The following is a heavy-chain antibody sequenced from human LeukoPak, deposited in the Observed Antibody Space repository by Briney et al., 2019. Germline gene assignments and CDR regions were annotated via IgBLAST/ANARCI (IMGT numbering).Heavy chain of an antibody. D-gene: IGHD3-22*01. Sequence: SQTLSLTCTVSGGSTSSGSYYWSWIRQPAGKGLEWIGRIYTSGSTNYNPSLKSRVTISVDTSKNQFSLKLSSVTAADTAVYYCARAEYYYDSSGYRDWFDPWGQGTLVTVSS. CDR1: GGSTSSGSYY. V-gene: IGHV4-61*02. J-gene: IGHJ5*02. CDR3: ARAEYYYDSSGYRDWFDP. CDR2: IYTSGST.